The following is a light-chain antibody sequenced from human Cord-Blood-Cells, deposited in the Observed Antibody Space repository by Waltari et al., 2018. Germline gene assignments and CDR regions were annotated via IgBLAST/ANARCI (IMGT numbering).Light chain of an antibody. CDR1: QSVRSN. CDR2: GAS. CDR3: QQSYSTPWT. J-gene: IGKJ1*01. Sequence: EIVMTQSPATLSVSPGERATLSCRASQSVRSNLAWYQQKPVQAPRLLIYGASTSATCIPSMFSGSGSGTDFTLTISSLQPEDFATYYCQQSYSTPWTFGQGTKVEIK. V-gene: IGKV3-15*01.